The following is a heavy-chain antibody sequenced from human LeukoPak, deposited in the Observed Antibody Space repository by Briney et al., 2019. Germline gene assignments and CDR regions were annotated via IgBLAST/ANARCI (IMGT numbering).Heavy chain of an antibody. Sequence: SETLSLTCTVSGGSISSYYWSWIRQPAGEGLEWIGRIYTSGSTNYNPSLKSRVTMSVDTSKNQFSLKLSSVTAADTAVYYCARDSGGDSSSWFSNWFDPWGQGTLVTVSS. V-gene: IGHV4-4*07. J-gene: IGHJ5*02. CDR2: IYTSGST. D-gene: IGHD6-13*01. CDR3: ARDSGGDSSSWFSNWFDP. CDR1: GGSISSYY.